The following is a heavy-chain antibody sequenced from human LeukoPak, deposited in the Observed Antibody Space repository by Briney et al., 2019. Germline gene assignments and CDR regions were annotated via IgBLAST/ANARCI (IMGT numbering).Heavy chain of an antibody. J-gene: IGHJ4*02. CDR2: ISGSGGST. V-gene: IGHV3-23*01. Sequence: GGSLRLSCAASGFTFSSYAMNWVRQAPGKGLEGVSGISGSGGSTYYADSVKGRFTISRDNSKNTLYLQMNSLRAEDTAVYYCAKDIAAAGRSKVDYWGQGTLVTVSS. CDR3: AKDIAAAGRSKVDY. CDR1: GFTFSSYA. D-gene: IGHD6-13*01.